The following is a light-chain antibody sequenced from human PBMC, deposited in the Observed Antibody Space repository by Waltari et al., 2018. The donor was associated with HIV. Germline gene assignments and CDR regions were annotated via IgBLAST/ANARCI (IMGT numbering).Light chain of an antibody. J-gene: IGLJ1*01. Sequence: QSVLTQPPSVSAAPGQKVSFSCSGGNSNLGNNYVSWYQQLPGRAPRLLIYDNGKRPSGIPDRCSASKAGMSATLDITGLQIVDEADYYCGTWDSSLNLYVFGPGTTVAVL. CDR2: DNG. CDR1: NSNLGNNY. CDR3: GTWDSSLNLYV. V-gene: IGLV1-51*01.